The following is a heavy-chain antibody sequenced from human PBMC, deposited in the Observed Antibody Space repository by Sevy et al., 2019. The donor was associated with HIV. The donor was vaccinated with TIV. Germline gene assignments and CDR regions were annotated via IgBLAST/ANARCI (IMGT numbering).Heavy chain of an antibody. V-gene: IGHV3-7*01. Sequence: GGSLRLSCAASGFTFKSYWMTWVRQAPGKGLEWVANINQDGSEKYYSDSLKGRFSISRDNSKNSVHLQIKTLRAEDTAVYYCAREGSAYDTYYYHYAMDVWGQGTTVTVSS. CDR3: AREGSAYDTYYYHYAMDV. CDR1: GFTFKSYW. J-gene: IGHJ6*02. CDR2: INQDGSEK. D-gene: IGHD5-12*01.